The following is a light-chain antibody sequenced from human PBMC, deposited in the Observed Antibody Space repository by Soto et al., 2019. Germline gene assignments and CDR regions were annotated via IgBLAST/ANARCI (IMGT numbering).Light chain of an antibody. J-gene: IGKJ1*01. CDR1: QSFGIN. CDR3: QQYTDSRT. V-gene: IGKV3D-15*01. CDR2: GVS. Sequence: ELVMTQSPAILSVSPGERATLSCRASQSFGINVAWYQQKPGQAPRLLVYGVSSRATDVPDRFSGSGSGTDFTLTISRLEPEDFAVYYCQQYTDSRTFGQGTKVDNK.